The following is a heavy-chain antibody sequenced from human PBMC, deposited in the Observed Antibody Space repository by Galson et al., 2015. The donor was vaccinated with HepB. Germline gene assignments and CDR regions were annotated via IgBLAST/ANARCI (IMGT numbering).Heavy chain of an antibody. Sequence: ETLSLTCAVYLGSFSGYYWTWIRQPPGKGLEWIGEINHSGNTNYNPSLKSRLTISVDTSKNQFSLKLTSVAAADAAVYYCARGLYISGSYPRFDPWGQGTLITVSS. J-gene: IGHJ5*02. CDR3: ARGLYISGSYPRFDP. V-gene: IGHV4-34*01. CDR1: LGSFSGYY. CDR2: INHSGNT. D-gene: IGHD3-10*01.